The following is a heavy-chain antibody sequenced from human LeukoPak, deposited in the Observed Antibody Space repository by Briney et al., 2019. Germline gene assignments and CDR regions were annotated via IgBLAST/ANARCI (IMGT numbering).Heavy chain of an antibody. CDR1: GFTFNNYA. J-gene: IGHJ4*02. CDR2: ISGSGSST. CDR3: AKSAGSSWYNCDY. Sequence: GGSLRLSCAASGFTFNNYAMSWVRQAPGKGLEWVSAISGSGSSTYYADSVKGRFTISRDNSKNTLYLQMNTLRAEDTAVYFCAKSAGSSWYNCDYWGQGTLVTVSS. V-gene: IGHV3-23*01. D-gene: IGHD6-13*01.